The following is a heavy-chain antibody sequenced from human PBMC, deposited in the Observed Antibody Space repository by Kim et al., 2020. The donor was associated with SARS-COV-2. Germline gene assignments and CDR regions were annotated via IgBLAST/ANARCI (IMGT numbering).Heavy chain of an antibody. CDR2: IYSGGNT. Sequence: GGSLRLSCSASGFTVSSNYMSWVRQAPGKGLEWVSIIYSGGNTYYADSVKGRFTISRHNSKNTLYLQMNSLRAEDTAVYYCAIPSTPYSSASLDYWGQGTLVAIAS. D-gene: IGHD6-19*01. CDR1: GFTVSSNY. J-gene: IGHJ4*02. V-gene: IGHV3-53*01. CDR3: AIPSTPYSSASLDY.